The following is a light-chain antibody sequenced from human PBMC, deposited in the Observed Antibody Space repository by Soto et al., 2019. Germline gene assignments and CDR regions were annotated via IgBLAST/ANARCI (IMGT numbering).Light chain of an antibody. Sequence: QSVLTQPPSASGTPGLRVTFSCSGSSSNIGSNAVSWYQLLPGTAPKLLIYDNDRPSGVPDRFSGSKSGTSASLAISGLQSEDEADYYCAAWDASLNGVVFGGGTKLTVL. CDR2: DN. V-gene: IGLV1-44*01. J-gene: IGLJ2*01. CDR3: AAWDASLNGVV. CDR1: SSNIGSNA.